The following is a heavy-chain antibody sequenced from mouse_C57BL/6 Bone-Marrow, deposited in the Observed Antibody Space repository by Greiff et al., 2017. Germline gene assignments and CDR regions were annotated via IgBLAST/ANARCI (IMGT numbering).Heavy chain of an antibody. CDR2: INPGSGGT. CDR3: ARRYGYYAMDY. Sequence: VQLQQSGAELVRPGTSVKVSCKASGYAFTNYLIEWVKQRPGQGLEWIGVINPGSGGTNYNEKFKGKATLTADKSSSTAYMQLSSLTSEDSAVYFCARRYGYYAMDYWGQGTSVTVSS. CDR1: GYAFTNYL. D-gene: IGHD1-2*01. J-gene: IGHJ4*01. V-gene: IGHV1-54*01.